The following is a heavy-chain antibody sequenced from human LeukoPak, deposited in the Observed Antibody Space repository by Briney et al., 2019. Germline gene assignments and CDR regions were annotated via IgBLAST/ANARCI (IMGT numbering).Heavy chain of an antibody. CDR1: GGSIYSGTYF. D-gene: IGHD3-10*01. Sequence: PSETLSLTCSVSGGSIYSGTYFWGWIRQSPGKGLEWLGNRYYTGNIDYNPSRRSRLTLSVDTSKNQFSLKLSSVTAADTAVYYCARHNGYYYPMDVWGKGTTVTVSS. CDR2: RYYTGNI. V-gene: IGHV4-39*01. CDR3: ARHNGYYYPMDV. J-gene: IGHJ6*03.